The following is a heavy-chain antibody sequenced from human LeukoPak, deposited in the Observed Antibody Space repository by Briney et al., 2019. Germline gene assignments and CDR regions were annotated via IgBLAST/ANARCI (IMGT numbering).Heavy chain of an antibody. Sequence: GGSLRLSCAASGFSFSYYAMSWVRQAPGKGLEWVSIIGYRGGSIYYGNSVKGRFTISRDNSENTLSLQMNGLGPEDTAVYYCAKSWGYTRPYYNYMDVWGKGTTVTVSS. CDR3: AKSWGYTRPYYNYMDV. CDR1: GFSFSYYA. D-gene: IGHD3-16*02. V-gene: IGHV3-23*01. CDR2: IGYRGGSI. J-gene: IGHJ6*03.